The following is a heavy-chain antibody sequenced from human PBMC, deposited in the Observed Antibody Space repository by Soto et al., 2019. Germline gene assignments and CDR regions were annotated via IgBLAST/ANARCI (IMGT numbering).Heavy chain of an antibody. CDR1: GGSVSSKTYY. CDR2: VYYSGTT. J-gene: IGHJ4*02. CDR3: ARTTAVPNTLRSRYFFDY. D-gene: IGHD4-17*01. V-gene: IGHV4-61*01. Sequence: RSLTCSVSGGSVSSKTYYWSWIRQPPGKRLEWIGYVYYSGTTNYNPSLKSRVTISVDLSKNQFSLRLSSVTTADTALYYCARTTAVPNTLRSRYFFDYWGQGTLVTVSS.